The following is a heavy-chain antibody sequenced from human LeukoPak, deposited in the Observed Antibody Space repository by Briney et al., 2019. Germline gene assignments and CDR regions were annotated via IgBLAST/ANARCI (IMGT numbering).Heavy chain of an antibody. D-gene: IGHD1-1*01. J-gene: IGHJ6*03. V-gene: IGHV1-69*05. CDR1: GGAFSSYA. CDR3: ARSTTTATNHFYYYYYYMDV. CDR2: IIPIFGTA. Sequence: ASVKVSCKASGGAFSSYAISWVRQAPGQGLEWMGGIIPIFGTANYAQKFQGRVTITTDESTSTAYMELSSLRSEDTAVYYCARSTTTATNHFYYYYYYMDVWGKGTTVTVSS.